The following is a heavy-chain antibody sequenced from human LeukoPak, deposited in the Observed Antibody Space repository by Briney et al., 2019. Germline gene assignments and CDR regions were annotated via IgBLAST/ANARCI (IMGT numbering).Heavy chain of an antibody. CDR2: INHSGST. CDR1: GGSFSGYY. Sequence: HSETLSLTCAVYGGSFSGYYWSWIRQPPGKGLEWIGEINHSGSTNYNPSLKSRVTISVDTSKNQFSLKLSSVTAADTAVYSCARLGMGYYMDVWGKGTTVTVSS. D-gene: IGHD2-8*01. CDR3: ARLGMGYYMDV. J-gene: IGHJ6*03. V-gene: IGHV4-34*01.